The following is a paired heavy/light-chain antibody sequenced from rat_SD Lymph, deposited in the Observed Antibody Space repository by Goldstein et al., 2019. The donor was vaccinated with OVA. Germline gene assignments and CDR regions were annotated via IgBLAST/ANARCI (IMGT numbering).Light chain of an antibody. CDR1: DDISNS. CDR3: QQSYKHPLT. J-gene: IGKJ5*01. CDR2: GAG. Sequence: DIQMTQSPASLSASLGETVSIECLASDDISNSLAWYQQKPGKSPQLLIYGAGSLQDGVPSRFSGSRSGTQYSLKISGIQPEDEGVYYCQQSYKHPLTFGSGTKLEIK. V-gene: IGKV12S11*01.
Heavy chain of an antibody. Sequence: EVQLVETGGGLVQPGRSLKLSCVASGFTFNYYWMSWTRQAPGKGLEWVASISNNGGSTYYPDSVKGRFTISRDNAQNTLYLQMNSLRSEDTATYYCTRVGRYSSPFAYWGQGTLVTVSS. CDR3: TRVGRYSSPFAY. D-gene: IGHD1-2*01. CDR2: ISNNGGST. CDR1: GFTFNYYW. V-gene: IGHV5-31*01. J-gene: IGHJ3*01.